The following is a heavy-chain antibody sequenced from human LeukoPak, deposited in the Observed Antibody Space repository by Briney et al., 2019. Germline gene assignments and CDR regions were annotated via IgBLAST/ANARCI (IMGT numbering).Heavy chain of an antibody. CDR2: LLYDGNTK. CDR1: GFSLSNYG. CDR3: ARDHRPEIQYYYMDV. J-gene: IGHJ6*03. V-gene: IGHV3-33*01. Sequence: RPGGSLRLSCAASGFSLSNYGMHWVRQAPGKGLEWVAALLYDGNTKHYADSVKGRFTISRDISKNTFYLQMNSLTAEDTAVYYCARDHRPEIQYYYMDVWGKGTRSPSP. D-gene: IGHD1-14*01.